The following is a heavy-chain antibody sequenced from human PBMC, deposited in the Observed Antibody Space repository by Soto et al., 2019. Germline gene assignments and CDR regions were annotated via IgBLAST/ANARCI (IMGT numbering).Heavy chain of an antibody. D-gene: IGHD1-26*01. J-gene: IGHJ3*01. CDR2: IHSDGMST. CDR3: TRGARGAFDL. Sequence: EVQLVESGGGLVQPGESLRLSCAASGFTFSYYWMHWVRQAPGKGLVWVSRIHSDGMSTTYADSVKGPFTISRGNARNTLYLQMNRLRAEDTAVYYWTRGARGAFDLWGQGTVVTVAS. CDR1: GFTFSYYW. V-gene: IGHV3-74*01.